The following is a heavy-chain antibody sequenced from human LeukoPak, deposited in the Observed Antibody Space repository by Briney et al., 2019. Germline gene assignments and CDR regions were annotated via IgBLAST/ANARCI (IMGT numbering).Heavy chain of an antibody. J-gene: IGHJ4*02. Sequence: SEPLSLTCTVCGGSISSGSYYWGWIRQPAGTGLEWIGRIYTSGSTNYNPSLKSRVTISVDTSKNQFSLKLSSVTAADTAVYYCARQSWLRTIDYWGQGTLVTVSS. CDR2: IYTSGST. CDR1: GGSISSGSYY. CDR3: ARQSWLRTIDY. V-gene: IGHV4-61*02. D-gene: IGHD5-12*01.